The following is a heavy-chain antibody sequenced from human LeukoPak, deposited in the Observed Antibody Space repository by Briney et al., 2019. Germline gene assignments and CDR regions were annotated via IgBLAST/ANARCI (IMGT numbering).Heavy chain of an antibody. V-gene: IGHV3-53*01. D-gene: IGHD5-12*01. CDR2: IYSGGST. CDR3: AKVEEVAFPVDY. CDR1: GFTVTSNY. Sequence: GGSLRLSCAASGFTVTSNYMSWVRQAPGKGLEWVSGIYSGGSTYYADARNGRFTISRDNSKNTLYLKMNSLRTEDTAVYDCAKVEEVAFPVDYWGQGTRVTVSS. J-gene: IGHJ4*02.